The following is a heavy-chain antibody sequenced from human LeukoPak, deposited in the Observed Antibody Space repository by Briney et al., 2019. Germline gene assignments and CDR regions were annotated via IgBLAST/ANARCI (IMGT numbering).Heavy chain of an antibody. CDR1: GFTFSSYA. CDR3: GREHVYYDSSGYSASATDY. D-gene: IGHD3-22*01. V-gene: IGHV3-23*01. Sequence: PGGSLRLSCAASGFTFSSYAMSWVRQAPGKGLEWVSAISGSGGSTYFADSVKGRFTISRDNSKNTLYLQMNSLRAEDTAVYYCGREHVYYDSSGYSASATDYWGQGTLVTVSS. J-gene: IGHJ4*02. CDR2: ISGSGGST.